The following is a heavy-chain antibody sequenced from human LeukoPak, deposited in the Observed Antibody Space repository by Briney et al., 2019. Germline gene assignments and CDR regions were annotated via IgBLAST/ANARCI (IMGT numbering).Heavy chain of an antibody. V-gene: IGHV3-23*01. CDR1: GFTFSSYA. CDR3: AKRPYYGSGSLDY. J-gene: IGHJ4*02. D-gene: IGHD3-10*01. Sequence: GGSLRLSCAASGFTFSSYAMSWVRQAPGKGLEWVSEISGAGGYTYYADSLKGRFSISRDNSKNTLYLQMDSLRAEDTAVYYCAKRPYYGSGSLDYWGQGTLVTVSS. CDR2: ISGAGGYT.